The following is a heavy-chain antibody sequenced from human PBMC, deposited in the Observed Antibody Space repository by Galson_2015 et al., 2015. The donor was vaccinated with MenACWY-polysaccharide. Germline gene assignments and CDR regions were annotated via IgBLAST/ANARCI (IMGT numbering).Heavy chain of an antibody. V-gene: IGHV1-18*01. CDR1: GYSFATFG. CDR3: TRDLGHISVAGIFFVY. Sequence: SVKVSCKASGYSFATFGISWVRQGPGQGREWLGGISSDNGNKNYAQKLQGRVTMTTVTSTSTAYMDLSSLRADDNCVYYCTRDLGHISVAGIFFVYWGQGILVTVSS. J-gene: IGHJ4*02. CDR2: ISSDNGNK. D-gene: IGHD6-19*01.